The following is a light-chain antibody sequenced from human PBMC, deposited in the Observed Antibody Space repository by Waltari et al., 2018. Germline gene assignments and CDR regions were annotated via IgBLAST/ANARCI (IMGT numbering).Light chain of an antibody. CDR3: QQYYSTPPT. CDR1: QNLLWSYNFNNY. J-gene: IGKJ2*01. CDR2: WAS. V-gene: IGKV4-1*01. Sequence: DVVLTPYLDSLAVSLRARATINCKSDQNLLWSYNFNNYLSWYQQKPGQPPKLLIYWASTRESGVPDRFSGSGSGTDFTLTINGLQAEDVAVYYCQQYYSTPPTFGQGTELKIK.